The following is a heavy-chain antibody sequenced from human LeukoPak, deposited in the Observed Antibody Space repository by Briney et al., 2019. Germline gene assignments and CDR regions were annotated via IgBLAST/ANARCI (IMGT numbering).Heavy chain of an antibody. D-gene: IGHD3-16*02. CDR3: ARGRGFIVY. J-gene: IGHJ4*02. CDR1: GGSFSGYY. Sequence: SETLSLTCAVYGGSFSGYYWSWIRQPPGKGLEWIGEINHSGSTNYNPSLKSRVTISVDTSKNQFSLKLSPVTAADTAVYYCARGRGFIVYWGQGTLVTVSS. V-gene: IGHV4-34*01. CDR2: INHSGST.